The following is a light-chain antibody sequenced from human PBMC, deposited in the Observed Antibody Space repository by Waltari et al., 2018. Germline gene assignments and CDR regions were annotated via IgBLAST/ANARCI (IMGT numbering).Light chain of an antibody. CDR1: QGISTY. Sequence: DIQMTQSPSSLSASVGDRVTITCRASQGISTYLNWYQQKPGKAPKRLIYAASSLESGVPSRFSGSGSGTEFTLTISSLQPEDFATYYCLQYNSNPRTFGQGTKVEIK. J-gene: IGKJ1*01. V-gene: IGKV1-17*01. CDR3: LQYNSNPRT. CDR2: AAS.